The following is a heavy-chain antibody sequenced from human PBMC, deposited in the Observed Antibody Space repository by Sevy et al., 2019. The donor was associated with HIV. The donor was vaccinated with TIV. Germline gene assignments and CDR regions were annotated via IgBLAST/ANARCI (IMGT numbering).Heavy chain of an antibody. J-gene: IGHJ3*02. CDR2: ISGSGGST. D-gene: IGHD3-22*01. Sequence: GGSLRLSCAASGFTFTNYAMNWVRQAPGKGLEWVSTISGSGGSTYYADSVKGRFTICRDNSKNTLYLQMNSLRAADTALYDCARDHGESSGYHRLGAFDIWGQGTMVTVSS. CDR3: ARDHGESSGYHRLGAFDI. CDR1: GFTFTNYA. V-gene: IGHV3-23*01.